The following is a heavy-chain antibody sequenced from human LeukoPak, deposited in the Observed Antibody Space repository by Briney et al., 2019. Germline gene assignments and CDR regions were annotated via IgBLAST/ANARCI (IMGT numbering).Heavy chain of an antibody. CDR2: IKVDGSEK. J-gene: IGHJ4*02. V-gene: IGHV3-7*01. Sequence: PGGSLRLSCAASGFTFSSYAMHWVRQAPHKGLEWVANIKVDGSEKYYVDSVKGRFTISRDNAKNSLYLQMNSLRAEDTAVYYCASGGYWGQGTLVTVSS. CDR3: ASGGY. CDR1: GFTFSSYA.